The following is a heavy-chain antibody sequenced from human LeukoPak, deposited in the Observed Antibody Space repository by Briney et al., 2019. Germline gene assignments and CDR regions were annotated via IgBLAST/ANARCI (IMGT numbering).Heavy chain of an antibody. CDR1: GYCFTSYW. CDR3: ARQSYYYGSGSYYEQDY. D-gene: IGHD3-10*01. J-gene: IGHJ4*02. Sequence: GESLRISCKGSGYCFTSYWISWVRQMPGKGLEWMGRIDPSDSYTNYSPSFQGHVTISADKSISTAYLQWSSLKASDTAMYYCARQSYYYGSGSYYEQDYWGQGTLVTVSS. V-gene: IGHV5-10-1*01. CDR2: IDPSDSYT.